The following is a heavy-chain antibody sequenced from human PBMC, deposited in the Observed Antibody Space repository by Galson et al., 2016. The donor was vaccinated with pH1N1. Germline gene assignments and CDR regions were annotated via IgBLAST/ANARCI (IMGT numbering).Heavy chain of an antibody. D-gene: IGHD4-17*01. CDR3: ARAFFYVDEGNYYSDY. V-gene: IGHV4-31*03. CDR2: IYYSGST. J-gene: IGHJ4*02. Sequence: TLSLTCTVSGGSISSGGYYWSWIRQHPGKGLEWIGYIYYSGSTYYNPSLKSRVTISVDTSKNQFSLKLSSVTAADTAVYYCARAFFYVDEGNYYSDYWGQGTLVTVSS. CDR1: GGSISSGGYY.